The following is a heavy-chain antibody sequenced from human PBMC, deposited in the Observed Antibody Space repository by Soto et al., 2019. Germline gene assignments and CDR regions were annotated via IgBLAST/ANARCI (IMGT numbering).Heavy chain of an antibody. Sequence: SETLSLTCTVSGGSISSGGYYWSWIRQHPGKGLEWIGYIYYSGSTYYNPSLKSRVTISVDTSKNQFSLKLSSVTAADTAVYYCARNNYYGSGSRTNWFDPWGQGTLVTVYS. CDR1: GGSISSGGYY. D-gene: IGHD3-10*01. V-gene: IGHV4-31*03. J-gene: IGHJ5*02. CDR3: ARNNYYGSGSRTNWFDP. CDR2: IYYSGST.